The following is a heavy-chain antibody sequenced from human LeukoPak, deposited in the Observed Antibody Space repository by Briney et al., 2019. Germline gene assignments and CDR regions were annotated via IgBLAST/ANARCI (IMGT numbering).Heavy chain of an antibody. CDR2: IYHSGST. V-gene: IGHV4-59*01. J-gene: IGHJ4*02. CDR1: GGSISSYY. CDR3: ARYSASYYYFDY. Sequence: PSETLPLTCSVSGGSISSYYWSWIRQPPGKGLEWIGYIYHSGSTNYNPSLKSRVSISIDASKNQFSLKLSSVTAAGTAVYYCARYSASYYYFDYWGQGTLVPVSS. D-gene: IGHD1-26*01.